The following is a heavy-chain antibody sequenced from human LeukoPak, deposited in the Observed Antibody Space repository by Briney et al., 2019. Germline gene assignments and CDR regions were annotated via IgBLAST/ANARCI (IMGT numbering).Heavy chain of an antibody. Sequence: GASVKVFFKTSGYTFPSYYMYWVRQAPGKGLEWMGIINPSGGSTTYAQKFQGRVTMTRDMSTSTVHMELSSLRSEDTAVYYCARELHGTYSSFDYWGQGTLVTVSS. CDR1: GYTFPSYY. D-gene: IGHD1-26*01. CDR2: INPSGGST. V-gene: IGHV1-46*01. J-gene: IGHJ4*02. CDR3: ARELHGTYSSFDY.